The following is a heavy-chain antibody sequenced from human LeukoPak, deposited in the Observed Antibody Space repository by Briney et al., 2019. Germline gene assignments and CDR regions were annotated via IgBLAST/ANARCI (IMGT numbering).Heavy chain of an antibody. CDR3: GRDWKCDY. J-gene: IGHJ4*02. D-gene: IGHD1-1*01. V-gene: IGHV3-23*01. CDR2: ISGSGGST. Sequence: GGSLRPSCAASGFTFSSYAMSWVRQAPGKGLEWVSAISGSGGSTYYADSVKGRFTISRDNSRNRLYLQMNSLRVEDTAIYYCGRDWKCDYWGQGILVTVSS. CDR1: GFTFSSYA.